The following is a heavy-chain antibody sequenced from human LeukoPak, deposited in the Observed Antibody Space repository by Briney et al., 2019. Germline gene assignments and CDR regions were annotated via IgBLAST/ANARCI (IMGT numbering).Heavy chain of an antibody. J-gene: IGHJ4*02. CDR1: GFPLVTYC. V-gene: IGHV3-48*01. Sequence: GGSLTLSCAASGFPLVTYCTSWVRQPPGKWRELVSFISSSSDIIYYTDSVKGRFTVSRDNAKNSLYLQMNSLRAEDTAVYYCARDKASSGWYYFDYWSQGSLVTVSS. CDR3: ARDKASSGWYYFDY. CDR2: ISSSSDII. D-gene: IGHD6-19*01.